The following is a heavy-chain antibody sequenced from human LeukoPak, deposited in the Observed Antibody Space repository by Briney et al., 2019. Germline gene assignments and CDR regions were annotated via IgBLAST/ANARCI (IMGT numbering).Heavy chain of an antibody. D-gene: IGHD3-9*01. J-gene: IGHJ5*02. V-gene: IGHV3-33*01. CDR1: GFTFSSYG. CDR2: IWYDGSNK. CDR3: ARERKHSRYFDP. Sequence: PGRSLGLSCAASGFTFSSYGMHWVRQAPGKGLEWVAVIWYDGSNKYYADSVKGRFTISRDNSKNTLFLQMNSLRAEDTAVYYCARERKHSRYFDPWGQGTLVTVSS.